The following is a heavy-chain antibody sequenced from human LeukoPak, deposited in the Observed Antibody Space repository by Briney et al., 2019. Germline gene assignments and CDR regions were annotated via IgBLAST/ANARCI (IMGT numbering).Heavy chain of an antibody. D-gene: IGHD3-10*01. CDR1: GYSFVGYG. CDR3: TRRGSSHYYYYMDV. Sequence: GASVKVSCKASGYSFVGYGITWVRQAPGQGLEWMGWFNPENGNTNYAQKVQGRVTMTTDTSTSTAYMELRSLRSDDTAVYYCTRRGSSHYYYYMDVWGKGTTVTVSS. CDR2: FNPENGNT. J-gene: IGHJ6*03. V-gene: IGHV1-18*01.